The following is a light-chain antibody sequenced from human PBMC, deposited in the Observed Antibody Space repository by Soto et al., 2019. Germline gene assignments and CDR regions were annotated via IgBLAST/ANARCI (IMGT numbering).Light chain of an antibody. CDR1: QSVFGTY. V-gene: IGKV3D-20*02. CDR2: GAS. Sequence: EVVLTQSPATLSLSPGERATLSCRASQSVFGTYLAWYQQKPGQAPRLLIYGASRRATGVPDRFSGSGSGTDFTLTISSLQSEDCAVYYCQQYSHWLTTFGQGTKLEIK. J-gene: IGKJ2*01. CDR3: QQYSHWLTT.